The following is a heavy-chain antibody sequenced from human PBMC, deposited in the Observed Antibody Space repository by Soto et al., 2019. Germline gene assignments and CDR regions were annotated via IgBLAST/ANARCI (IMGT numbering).Heavy chain of an antibody. CDR3: ATPGYNWNDEQDAFDI. Sequence: GGSLRLSCAASGFTFSSYAMSWVRQAPGKGLEWVSAISGSGGSTYYADSVKGRFTISRDNSKNTLYLQMNCLRAEDTAVDYCATPGYNWNDEQDAFDIWGQGTMVTVSS. D-gene: IGHD1-1*01. V-gene: IGHV3-23*01. J-gene: IGHJ3*02. CDR2: ISGSGGST. CDR1: GFTFSSYA.